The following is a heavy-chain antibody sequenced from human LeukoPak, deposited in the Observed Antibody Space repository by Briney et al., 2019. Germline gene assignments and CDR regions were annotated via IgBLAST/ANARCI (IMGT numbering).Heavy chain of an antibody. CDR2: INPNSGGK. CDR1: GYTFTRYF. J-gene: IGHJ4*02. Sequence: ASVNVSFKASGYTFTRYFMHWVRQAPGQGLEGMGWINPNSGGKNYAQKFQGRVTMTRDTSISTAYMELSRLRSDDTAVYYCARENYDILFDYWGQGTLVTVSS. D-gene: IGHD3-9*01. V-gene: IGHV1-2*02. CDR3: ARENYDILFDY.